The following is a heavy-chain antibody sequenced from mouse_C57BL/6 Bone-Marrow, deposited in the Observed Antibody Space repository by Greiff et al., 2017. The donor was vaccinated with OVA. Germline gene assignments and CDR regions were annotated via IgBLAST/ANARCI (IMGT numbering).Heavy chain of an antibody. J-gene: IGHJ1*03. CDR1: GYSITSGYY. CDR2: ISYDGSN. V-gene: IGHV3-6*01. CDR3: AKERDYYGSSYRYFDV. Sequence: EVKLQESGPGLVKPSQSLSLTCSVTGYSITSGYYWNWIRQFPGNKLEWMGYISYDGSNNYNPSLKNRISITRDTSKNQFFLKLNSVTTEDTATYYCAKERDYYGSSYRYFDVWGTGTTVTVSS. D-gene: IGHD1-1*01.